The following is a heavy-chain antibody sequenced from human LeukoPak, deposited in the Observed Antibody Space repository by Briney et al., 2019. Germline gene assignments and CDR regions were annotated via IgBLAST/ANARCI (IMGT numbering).Heavy chain of an antibody. D-gene: IGHD6-13*01. J-gene: IGHJ4*02. V-gene: IGHV3-48*03. CDR1: GFTFSSYE. CDR3: ASGYSSSWYSQQPTDY. CDR2: ISSSGSTI. Sequence: GGSLRLSCAASGFTFSSYEMNWVRQAPGKGLEWVSYISSSGSTIYYADSVKGRFTISRDNAKNSLYLQMNSLRAEDTAVYYCASGYSSSWYSQQPTDYWGQGTLVTVSS.